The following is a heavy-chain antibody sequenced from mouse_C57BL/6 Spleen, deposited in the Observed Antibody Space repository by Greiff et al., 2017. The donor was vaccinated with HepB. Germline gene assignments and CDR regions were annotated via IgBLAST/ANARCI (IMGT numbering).Heavy chain of an antibody. Sequence: QVQLQQSGTELVKPGASVKLSCKASGYTFTSYWMHWVKQRPGQGLEWIGEIDPSDSYTNYNQKFKGKSTLTVDKSSSTAYMQLSSLTSEDSAVYYCARSDGSSYVFAMDYWGQGTSVTVSS. CDR1: GYTFTSYW. CDR3: ARSDGSSYVFAMDY. CDR2: IDPSDSYT. J-gene: IGHJ4*01. V-gene: IGHV1-69*01. D-gene: IGHD1-1*01.